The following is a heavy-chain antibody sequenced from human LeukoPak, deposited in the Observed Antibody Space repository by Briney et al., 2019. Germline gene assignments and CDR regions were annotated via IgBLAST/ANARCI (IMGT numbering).Heavy chain of an antibody. CDR1: GFTFSSYA. Sequence: PGGSLRPSCAASGFTFSSYAMSWGRQAPGKGLEWVSAISGSGSSIYYADSVKGRFTISRDNAKNSLYLQMNSLRAEDTAVYHCAREGGITGTIDYWGQGTLVTVSS. CDR3: AREGGITGTIDY. V-gene: IGHV3-21*01. J-gene: IGHJ4*02. CDR2: ISGSGSSI. D-gene: IGHD1-7*01.